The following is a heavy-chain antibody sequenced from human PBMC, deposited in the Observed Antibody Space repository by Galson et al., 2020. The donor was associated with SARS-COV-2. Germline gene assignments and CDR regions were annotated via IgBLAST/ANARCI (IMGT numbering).Heavy chain of an antibody. CDR1: GLTFSSYG. J-gene: IGHJ4*02. Sequence: GGSLRLSCAASGLTFSSYGMHWVRQAPGKGLEWVAVIWYDGSNKYYADSVKGRFTISRDNSKNTLYLQMNSLRAEDTAVYYCARDYYDSSGYSLGFDYWGQGTLVTVSS. V-gene: IGHV3-33*01. CDR2: IWYDGSNK. CDR3: ARDYYDSSGYSLGFDY. D-gene: IGHD3-22*01.